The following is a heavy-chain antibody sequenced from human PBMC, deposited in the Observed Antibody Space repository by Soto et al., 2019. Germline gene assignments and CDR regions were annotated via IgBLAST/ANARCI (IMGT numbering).Heavy chain of an antibody. V-gene: IGHV4-4*02. Sequence: QVKLQESGPGLVKPSGTLSLTCAVSGGSISSSNWWSWVRQPPGKGLEWIGEIYHSGNTNYNPSLRCRVPMAVDTSRHPFSLKLSSGTAADTAVYYCARRWGEGRVDYWGQGTLVTVSS. CDR2: IYHSGNT. D-gene: IGHD3-10*01. CDR1: GGSISSSNW. CDR3: ARRWGEGRVDY. J-gene: IGHJ4*02.